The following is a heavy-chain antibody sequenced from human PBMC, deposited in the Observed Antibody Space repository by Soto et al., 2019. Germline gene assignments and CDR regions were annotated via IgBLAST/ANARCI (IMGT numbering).Heavy chain of an antibody. V-gene: IGHV4-31*03. D-gene: IGHD6-13*01. CDR3: ARRLAGSWADY. Sequence: QVQLQESGPGLVKPSQTLSLTCTVSGGSISSGGYYWSWIRPHPGQGREWIGYIYYSGSTYYNPSLKSRVTISVDPSKNQFSLKLSSVTAADTVVYYCARRLAGSWADYWGQGTLVTVSS. CDR2: IYYSGST. J-gene: IGHJ4*02. CDR1: GGSISSGGYY.